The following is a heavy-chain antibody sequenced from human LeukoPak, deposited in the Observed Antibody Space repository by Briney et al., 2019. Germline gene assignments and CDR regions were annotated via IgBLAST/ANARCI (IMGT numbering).Heavy chain of an antibody. V-gene: IGHV3-23*01. J-gene: IGHJ4*02. D-gene: IGHD2-15*01. CDR3: AKAPVTSCRGAFCYPFDS. CDR1: GFTFSSYA. Sequence: GGSLRLSCAASGFTFSSYAMSWVRQAPGKGLEWVSAISGSGGSTYYADSVRGRFTISRDNSRDTMYLQMNSLRAEDAAVYYCAKAPVTSCRGAFCYPFDSWGQGTLVTVSS. CDR2: ISGSGGST.